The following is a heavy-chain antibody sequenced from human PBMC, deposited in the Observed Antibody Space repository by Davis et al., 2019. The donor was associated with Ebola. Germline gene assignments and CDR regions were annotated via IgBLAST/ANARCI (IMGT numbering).Heavy chain of an antibody. V-gene: IGHV3-33*01. Sequence: PGWSLRLSCAASGFDFKSYGMHWVRQAPGKGLEWLAVIWYDGSREFSADSMKGRFTISRDNSRNTLFLQMNSLRVEDTAVYYCARDPAIGKPLSTFDVWGQGTTVTVAS. CDR1: GFDFKSYG. CDR2: IWYDGSRE. J-gene: IGHJ3*01. CDR3: ARDPAIGKPLSTFDV. D-gene: IGHD1-14*01.